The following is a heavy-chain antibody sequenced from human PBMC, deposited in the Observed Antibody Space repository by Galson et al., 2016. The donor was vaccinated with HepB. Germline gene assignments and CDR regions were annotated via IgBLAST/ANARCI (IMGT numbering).Heavy chain of an antibody. CDR2: INVNTGNA. CDR3: ARGGFTAAGFWGSFDY. D-gene: IGHD6-13*01. Sequence: SVKVSCKASGYTFTRYYMHWVRQAPGQGPEWMGIINVNTGNAASAQKFQGRVTMTRDTSTGTVYMELRSLTSEDTAVYYCARGGFTAAGFWGSFDYWGQGTLVTVSS. CDR1: GYTFTRYY. V-gene: IGHV1-46*01. J-gene: IGHJ4*02.